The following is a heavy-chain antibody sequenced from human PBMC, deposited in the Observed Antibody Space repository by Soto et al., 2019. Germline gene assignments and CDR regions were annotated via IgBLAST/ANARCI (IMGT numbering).Heavy chain of an antibody. V-gene: IGHV3-23*01. D-gene: IGHD2-15*01. CDR2: ISGSGGST. CDR1: GFTFSSYA. CDR3: AKDLWYCSGGSCYFFDDRRFGHAFDI. J-gene: IGHJ3*02. Sequence: GGSLRLSCAASGFTFSSYAMSWVRQAPGKGLEWVSAISGSGGSTYYADSVKGRFTISRDNSKNTLYLQMNSLRAEDTAVYYCAKDLWYCSGGSCYFFDDRRFGHAFDIWGQGTMVTVSS.